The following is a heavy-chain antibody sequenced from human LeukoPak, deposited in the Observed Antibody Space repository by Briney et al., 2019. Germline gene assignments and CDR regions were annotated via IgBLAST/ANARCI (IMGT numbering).Heavy chain of an antibody. CDR3: AKDNAYSSGWLYYFDY. Sequence: PGGSLRLSCAASGFTFRSYWMDWVRQAPGKGLEWVSAISGSGGSTYYADSVKGRFTISRDNSKNTLYLRMNSLRAEDTAVYYCAKDNAYSSGWLYYFDYWGQGTLVTVSS. V-gene: IGHV3-23*01. J-gene: IGHJ4*02. D-gene: IGHD6-19*01. CDR2: ISGSGGST. CDR1: GFTFRSYW.